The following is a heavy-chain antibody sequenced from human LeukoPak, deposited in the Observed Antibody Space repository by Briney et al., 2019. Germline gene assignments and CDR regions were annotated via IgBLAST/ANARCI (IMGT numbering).Heavy chain of an antibody. Sequence: SETLSLTCTVSGGSISSGSYYWSWIRQPAGKGLEWIGRIYTSGSTNYNPSLKSRVTISVDTSKNQFSLKLSSVTAADTAVYYCARIPRYGSGSYSFDHWGQGTLVTVSS. D-gene: IGHD3-10*01. V-gene: IGHV4-61*02. CDR1: GGSISSGSYY. J-gene: IGHJ4*02. CDR3: ARIPRYGSGSYSFDH. CDR2: IYTSGST.